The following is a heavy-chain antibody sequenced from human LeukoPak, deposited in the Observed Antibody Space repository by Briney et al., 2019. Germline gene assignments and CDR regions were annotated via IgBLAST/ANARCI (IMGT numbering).Heavy chain of an antibody. D-gene: IGHD6-19*01. CDR1: WYSFTSHW. J-gene: IGHJ4*02. V-gene: IGHV5-51*01. CDR3: ARHPSYTSGWPLDY. Sequence: GEALKVSLKGSWYSFTSHWIGLGRQIPGEGLGWMGIIYLGDSETRYGPSFQGQVTISADKSISTAYLQWSSLKASDTAMYYCARHPSYTSGWPLDYWGQGTLVTVSS. CDR2: IYLGDSET.